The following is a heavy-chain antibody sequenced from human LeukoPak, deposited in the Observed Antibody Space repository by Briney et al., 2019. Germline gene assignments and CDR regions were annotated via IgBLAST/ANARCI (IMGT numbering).Heavy chain of an antibody. Sequence: GGSLRLSCAASGFPFSSYAMHWVRQAPGKGLEWVAVISYDGSNKYYADSVKGRFTISRDNSKNTLYLQMNSLRAEDTAVYYCARDIAVAGMRAYGMDVWGQGTTVTVSS. D-gene: IGHD6-19*01. CDR2: ISYDGSNK. J-gene: IGHJ6*02. CDR3: ARDIAVAGMRAYGMDV. CDR1: GFPFSSYA. V-gene: IGHV3-30*04.